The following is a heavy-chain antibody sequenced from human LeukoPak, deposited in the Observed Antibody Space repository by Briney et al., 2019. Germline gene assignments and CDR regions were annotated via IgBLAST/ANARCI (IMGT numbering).Heavy chain of an antibody. CDR2: MNPNSGNT. V-gene: IGHV1-8*01. J-gene: IGHJ5*02. CDR1: GYTFTSSD. D-gene: IGHD1-26*01. CDR3: ARGQWEDGGNWFDP. Sequence: ASVKVSCKASGYTFTSSDINWVRQATGQGLEWMGWMNPNSGNTGYAQTFQGRVTMTRDTSISTAYMELSSLRSEDTAVYYCARGQWEDGGNWFDPWGQGTLVTVSS.